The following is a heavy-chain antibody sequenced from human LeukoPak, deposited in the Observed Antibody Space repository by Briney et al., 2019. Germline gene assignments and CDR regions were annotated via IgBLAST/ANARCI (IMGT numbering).Heavy chain of an antibody. Sequence: SETLSLTCAVYGGSFSGYYWSWIRQPPGKGLEWIGEINHSGSTNYNPSLKSRVTISVDTSKNQFSLKLSSVTAADTAVYYCARGFKIAARPHRLGIDPWGQGTLVTVSS. D-gene: IGHD6-6*01. CDR2: INHSGST. V-gene: IGHV4-34*01. J-gene: IGHJ5*02. CDR3: ARGFKIAARPHRLGIDP. CDR1: GGSFSGYY.